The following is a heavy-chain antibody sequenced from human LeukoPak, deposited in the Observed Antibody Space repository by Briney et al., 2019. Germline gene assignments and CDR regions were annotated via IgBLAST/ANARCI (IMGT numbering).Heavy chain of an antibody. CDR1: GGSISSYY. CDR2: IYTSGST. V-gene: IGHV4-4*07. Sequence: SETLSLTCTVSGGSISSYYWSWIRQPAGKGLEWIGRIYTSGSTNYNPSLKSRVTMSVDTSKNQFSLKLSSVTAADTAVYYCARDMYGGIAVAGTRYNWFDPGGQGTLVTVSS. D-gene: IGHD6-19*01. J-gene: IGHJ5*02. CDR3: ARDMYGGIAVAGTRYNWFDP.